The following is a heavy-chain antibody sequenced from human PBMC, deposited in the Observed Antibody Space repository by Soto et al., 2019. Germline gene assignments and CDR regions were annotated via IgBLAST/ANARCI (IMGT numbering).Heavy chain of an antibody. V-gene: IGHV4-4*02. J-gene: IGHJ3*02. CDR2: IYHSGSA. D-gene: IGHD2-21*02. CDR1: GGSVSSSTW. CDR3: ARVPGVVVSADDAFDI. Sequence: LCGGSVSSSTWWSWVRQSPGKGLEWMGEIYHSGSAHYNPSLKSRATISLDKSKNQFSLRLTSVTAADTAVYYCARVPGVVVSADDAFDIWGPGTRVIVSS.